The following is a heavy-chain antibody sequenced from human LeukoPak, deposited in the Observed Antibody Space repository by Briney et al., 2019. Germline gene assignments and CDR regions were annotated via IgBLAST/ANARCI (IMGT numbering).Heavy chain of an antibody. Sequence: QAGGSLRLSCAASGFTVSSNYMSWVRQAPGKGLEWVANIKQDGSEKYYVDSVKGRFTISRDNAKNSLYLQMNSLRADDTAVYYCARDQGHIVVVPAAESVRGVSIWGQGTMVIVSS. J-gene: IGHJ3*02. CDR3: ARDQGHIVVVPAAESVRGVSI. V-gene: IGHV3-7*01. D-gene: IGHD2-2*01. CDR1: GFTVSSNY. CDR2: IKQDGSEK.